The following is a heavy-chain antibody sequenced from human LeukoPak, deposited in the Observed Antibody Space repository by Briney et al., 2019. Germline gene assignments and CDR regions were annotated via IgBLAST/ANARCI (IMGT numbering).Heavy chain of an antibody. CDR3: AKSDYYDSSGAIDY. CDR1: GFTFSSFG. D-gene: IGHD3-22*01. Sequence: GGSLRLSCAASGFTFSSFGMHWVRQAPGKGLEWVAFISYDGSIKYYADSVKGRFTISRDNSKNTLYLQMNSLRAEDTAVYYCAKSDYYDSSGAIDYWGQGTLVTVSS. V-gene: IGHV3-30*02. CDR2: ISYDGSIK. J-gene: IGHJ4*02.